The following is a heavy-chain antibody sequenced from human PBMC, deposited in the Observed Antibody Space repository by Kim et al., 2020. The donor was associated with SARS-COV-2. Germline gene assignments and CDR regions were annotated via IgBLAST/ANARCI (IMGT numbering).Heavy chain of an antibody. CDR3: ARGPAGTDIVVVPATLMDV. Sequence: SETLSLTCAVYGGSFSGYYWSWIRQPPGKGLEWIGEINHSGSTNYNPSLKSRVTISVDTSKNQFSLKLSSVTAADTAVYYCARGPAGTDIVVVPATLMDV. CDR2: INHSGST. J-gene: IGHJ6*01. CDR1: GGSFSGYY. D-gene: IGHD2-2*01. V-gene: IGHV4-34*01.